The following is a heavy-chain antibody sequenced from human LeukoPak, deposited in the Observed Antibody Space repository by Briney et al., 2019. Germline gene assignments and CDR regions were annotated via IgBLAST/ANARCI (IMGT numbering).Heavy chain of an antibody. D-gene: IGHD3-3*01. J-gene: IGHJ3*02. V-gene: IGHV4-39*02. CDR2: IYYSGST. Sequence: SETLSLTCTVSGGSISSSSYYWGWIRQPPGKGLEWIGSIYYSGSTYYNPSLKSRVTISADTSKNQFSLKLSSVTAADTAVYYCAREEQSLRFLEWFYSNDAFDIWGQGTMVTVSS. CDR3: AREEQSLRFLEWFYSNDAFDI. CDR1: GGSISSSSYY.